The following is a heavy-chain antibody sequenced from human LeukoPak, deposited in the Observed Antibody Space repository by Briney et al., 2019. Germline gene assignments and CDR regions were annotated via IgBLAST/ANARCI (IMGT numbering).Heavy chain of an antibody. V-gene: IGHV3-53*01. CDR2: IYSGGST. Sequence: GGSLRLSCAASGFTVSSNYMSWVRQAPGRGLEWVSVIYSGGSTYYADSVKGRFTVSRDSSKNTLYLQMNSLRAEDTAVYYCARDQRDPLYGDYLNWFDPWGQGTLVTVSS. CDR3: ARDQRDPLYGDYLNWFDP. D-gene: IGHD4-17*01. CDR1: GFTVSSNY. J-gene: IGHJ5*02.